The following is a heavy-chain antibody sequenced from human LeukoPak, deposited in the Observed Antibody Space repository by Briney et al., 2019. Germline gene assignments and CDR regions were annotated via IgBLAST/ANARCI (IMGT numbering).Heavy chain of an antibody. D-gene: IGHD3-9*01. J-gene: IGHJ5*02. CDR1: GGSFSGYY. CDR2: INHSGST. Sequence: SETLSLTCAVYGGSFSGYYWSWIRQPPGKGLEWIGEINHSGSTNYNPSLKSRVTISVDTSKNQFSLKLSSVTAADTAVYYCARGSHYDILTGRRYNWFDPWGQGTLVTVSS. V-gene: IGHV4-34*01. CDR3: ARGSHYDILTGRRYNWFDP.